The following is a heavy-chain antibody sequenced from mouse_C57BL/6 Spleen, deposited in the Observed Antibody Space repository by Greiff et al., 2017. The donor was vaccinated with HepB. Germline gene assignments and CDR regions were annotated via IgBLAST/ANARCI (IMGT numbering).Heavy chain of an antibody. CDR2: ISYDGSN. CDR1: GYSITSGYY. J-gene: IGHJ3*01. CDR3: AREDDTGAY. Sequence: EVKLMESGPGLVKPSQSLSLTCSVTGYSITSGYYWNWIRQFPGNKLEWMGYISYDGSNNYNPSLKNRISITRDTSKNQFFLKLNSVTTEDTATYYCAREDDTGAYWGQGTLVTVSA. V-gene: IGHV3-6*01.